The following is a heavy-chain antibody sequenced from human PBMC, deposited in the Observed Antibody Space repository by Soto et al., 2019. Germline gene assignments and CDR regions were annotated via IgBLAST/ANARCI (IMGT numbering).Heavy chain of an antibody. V-gene: IGHV3-23*01. Sequence: EVQLLESGGVLVQPVGSLRLSCAASGFTFSSYAISWVRQAPGKGLEWVSAIRGRGGSTYYADSVKCRFTISRDNSNNTLNLQMTSLIAEYTAVYSCAIDMVRAAITPILDYGGQGTLVSVSS. J-gene: IGHJ4*02. CDR1: GFTFSSYA. CDR3: AIDMVRAAITPILDY. CDR2: IRGRGGST. D-gene: IGHD3-10*01.